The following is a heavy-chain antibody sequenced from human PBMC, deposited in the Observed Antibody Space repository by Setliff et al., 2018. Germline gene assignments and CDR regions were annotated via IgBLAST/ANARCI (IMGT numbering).Heavy chain of an antibody. CDR1: GASVSNVNYY. J-gene: IGHJ5*02. V-gene: IGHV4-39*07. D-gene: IGHD3-10*01. CDR2: IYYSGKT. Sequence: PSETLSLTCSVSGASVSNVNYYWGWIRQPPGKGLEWVGSIYYSGKTYSNPSFKSRVTISVDTSKNQFSLKLSSVTAADTAVYYCARFRRGVALGWFDPWGQGTLVTVSS. CDR3: ARFRRGVALGWFDP.